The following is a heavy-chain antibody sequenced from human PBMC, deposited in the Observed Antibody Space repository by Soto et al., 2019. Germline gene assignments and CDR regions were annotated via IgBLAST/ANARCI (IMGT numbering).Heavy chain of an antibody. V-gene: IGHV3-23*01. Sequence: GWSLRLSCAASGFTFSNYAINWVRQSPGKGLEWVSVISGSVGSTYYADSVKGRFTITRDNSKNTLYLQMNSLRAEDTAVYYCAKAGGAAGTVDYFDYWGQGTLVTVSS. J-gene: IGHJ4*02. CDR1: GFTFSNYA. CDR2: ISGSVGST. D-gene: IGHD6-13*01. CDR3: AKAGGAAGTVDYFDY.